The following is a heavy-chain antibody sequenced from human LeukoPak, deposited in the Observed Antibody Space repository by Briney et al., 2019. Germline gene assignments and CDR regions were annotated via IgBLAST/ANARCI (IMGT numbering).Heavy chain of an antibody. Sequence: SETLSLTCSVSGGSISSSFYYWGWIRQPPGKGLEWIGTIYYDNGSTYYNPSLKSRVTISVDTSMNQFSLKLCSVTAADTAMYYCARPSGFTGYYYFDYWGQGTLVTVSS. D-gene: IGHD3-9*01. J-gene: IGHJ4*02. V-gene: IGHV4-39*01. CDR2: IYYDNGST. CDR1: GGSISSSFYY. CDR3: ARPSGFTGYYYFDY.